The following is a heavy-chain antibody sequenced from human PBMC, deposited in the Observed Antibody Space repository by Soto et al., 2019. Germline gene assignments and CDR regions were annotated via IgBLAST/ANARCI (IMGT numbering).Heavy chain of an antibody. Sequence: QVQLVQSGAEVKKPGSSVKVSCKVTGGTHSSYAITWVRQAPGQGLEWMGGIIPIFGTRDYAQKFQGRVTITADPSTSTAYLELSGLTSDDTAVYYCARDGSAYSTSGHYDPWGQGTLVTVSS. V-gene: IGHV1-69*01. CDR3: ARDGSAYSTSGHYDP. J-gene: IGHJ5*02. CDR2: IIPIFGTR. D-gene: IGHD2-8*01. CDR1: GGTHSSYA.